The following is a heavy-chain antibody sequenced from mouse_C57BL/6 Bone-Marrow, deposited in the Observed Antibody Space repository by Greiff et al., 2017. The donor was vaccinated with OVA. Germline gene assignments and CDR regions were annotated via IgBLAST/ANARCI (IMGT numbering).Heavy chain of an antibody. CDR3: ARPGYYSNWYFDV. CDR2: IDPSDSYT. D-gene: IGHD2-5*01. CDR1: GYTFTSYW. J-gene: IGHJ1*03. V-gene: IGHV1-59*01. Sequence: QVQLQQPGAELVRPGTSVKLSCKASGYTFTSYWMHWVKQRPGQGLEWIGVIDPSDSYTNYNQKFKGKATLTVDTSSSTAYMQLSSLTSEDSAVYDCARPGYYSNWYFDVWGTGTTVTVSS.